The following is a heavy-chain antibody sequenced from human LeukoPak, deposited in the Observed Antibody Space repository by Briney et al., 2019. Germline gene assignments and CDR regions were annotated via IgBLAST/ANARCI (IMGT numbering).Heavy chain of an antibody. CDR2: IYHSGST. Sequence: PSETLSLTCAVPGGSISSSNWWSWVRQPPGKGLEWIGEIYHSGSTNYNPSLKSRVTISVDKSKNQFSLKLSSVTAADTAVYYCARGGSYYGSGSCMQHWGQGTLVTVSS. J-gene: IGHJ1*01. CDR3: ARGGSYYGSGSCMQH. CDR1: GGSISSSNW. V-gene: IGHV4-4*02. D-gene: IGHD3-10*01.